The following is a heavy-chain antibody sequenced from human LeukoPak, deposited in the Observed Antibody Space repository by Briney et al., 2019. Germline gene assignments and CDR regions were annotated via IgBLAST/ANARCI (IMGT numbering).Heavy chain of an antibody. Sequence: GGSLRLSCAASGFTFSSYEMNWVRQAPGKGLEWVSYISSSGSTIYYADSVKGRFTISRDNDKNSLYLQMNSLRAEDTAVYYCARAGGYCSGGSCLNWFDPWGQGTLVTVSS. D-gene: IGHD2-15*01. CDR2: ISSSGSTI. CDR1: GFTFSSYE. CDR3: ARAGGYCSGGSCLNWFDP. V-gene: IGHV3-48*03. J-gene: IGHJ5*02.